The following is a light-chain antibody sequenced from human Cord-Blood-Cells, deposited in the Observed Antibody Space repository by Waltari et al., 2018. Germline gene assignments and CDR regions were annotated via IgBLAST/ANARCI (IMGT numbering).Light chain of an antibody. J-gene: IGKJ1*01. CDR1: QSISSY. V-gene: IGKV1-39*01. Sequence: DIQMTQSPSSLSASVGDRVTITCRASQSISSYLTWYQQKTGKAPKLLIYAASSLQSGVPSRFSGSGSGTDFTLTISSLQPEDFATYYCQQSYSTPPWTFGQGTKVEIK. CDR2: AAS. CDR3: QQSYSTPPWT.